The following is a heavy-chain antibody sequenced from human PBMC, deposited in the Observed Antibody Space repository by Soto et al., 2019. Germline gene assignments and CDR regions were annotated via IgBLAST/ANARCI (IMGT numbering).Heavy chain of an antibody. CDR2: IDWDDDK. CDR3: AREQLVSYYYYYMDV. J-gene: IGHJ6*03. V-gene: IGHV2-70*11. CDR1: GFSLSTSGMC. D-gene: IGHD6-6*01. Sequence: SGPTLVNPTQTLTLTCTFSGFSLSTSGMCVSWIRQPPGKALEWLARIDWDDDKYYSTSLKTRLTISKDTSKNQVVLTMTNMDPVDTATYYCAREQLVSYYYYYMDVWGKGTTVTVSS.